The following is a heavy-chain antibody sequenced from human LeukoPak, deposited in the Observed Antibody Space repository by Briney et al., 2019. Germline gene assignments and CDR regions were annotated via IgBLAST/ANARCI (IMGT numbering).Heavy chain of an antibody. J-gene: IGHJ5*02. V-gene: IGHV1-69*01. D-gene: IGHD3-10*01. CDR1: GGTFISYA. Sequence: SVKVSFKASGGTFISYAISWVRQAPGQGLEWMGGIIPIFGTANYAQKFQGRVTITADESTSTAYMELSSLRSEDTAVYYCARSYGSGPARFDHWGQGTLVTVSS. CDR2: IIPIFGTA. CDR3: ARSYGSGPARFDH.